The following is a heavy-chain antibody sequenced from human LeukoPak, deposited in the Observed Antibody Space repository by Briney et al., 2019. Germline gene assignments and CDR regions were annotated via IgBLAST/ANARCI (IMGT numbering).Heavy chain of an antibody. V-gene: IGHV1-69*05. CDR1: GGTFSIYA. CDR2: IIPIFGTA. D-gene: IGHD6-19*01. CDR3: ARSGGGQQWPRNPFDY. J-gene: IGHJ4*02. Sequence: SVKVSCTASGGTFSIYAISWVRQAPGQGLEWMGGIIPIFGTANYAQKFQGRVTMTRDTSTSTVYMELSSLRSEDTAVYYCARSGGGQQWPRNPFDYWGQGTLVTVSS.